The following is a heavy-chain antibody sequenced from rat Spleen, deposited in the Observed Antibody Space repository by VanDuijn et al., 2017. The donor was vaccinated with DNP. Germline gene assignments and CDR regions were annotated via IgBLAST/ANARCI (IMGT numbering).Heavy chain of an antibody. J-gene: IGHJ4*01. V-gene: IGHV3-3*01. CDR2: VNSAGST. Sequence: EVQLQESGPGLVKPSQSLSLTCSVTNYSITSSYRWNWIRKFPGNKLEWMGYVNSAGSTNYNPSLKSRISITRNTSKNQFFLQVNSITTEDTATYYCARNYGYNSLYAMDAWGQGTSVTVSS. CDR1: NYSITSSYR. CDR3: ARNYGYNSLYAMDA. D-gene: IGHD1-9*01.